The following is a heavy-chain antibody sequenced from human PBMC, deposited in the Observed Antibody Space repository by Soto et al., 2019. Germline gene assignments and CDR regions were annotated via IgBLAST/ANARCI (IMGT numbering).Heavy chain of an antibody. CDR2: IKQDGSEK. D-gene: IGHD2-15*01. CDR1: GFTFSSYW. CDR3: ARDRPLFCRCGSCYFDY. Sequence: EVQLVESGGGLVQPGGSLRLSCAASGFTFSSYWMSWVRQDPGKGLEWVANIKQDGSEKYYVDSVKGRFTISRDNAKNSLYLQMNSLRAEATAVYYCARDRPLFCRCGSCYFDYWCLGTLFTVSS. J-gene: IGHJ4*02. V-gene: IGHV3-7*01.